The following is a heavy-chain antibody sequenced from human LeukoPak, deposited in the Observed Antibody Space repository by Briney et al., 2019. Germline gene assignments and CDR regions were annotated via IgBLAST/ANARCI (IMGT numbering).Heavy chain of an antibody. D-gene: IGHD3-10*01. J-gene: IGHJ3*02. CDR2: IYHSGST. CDR1: GGSISSGSYY. CDR3: ARDPLRFGELLFAFDI. V-gene: IGHV4-39*07. Sequence: SETLSLTCTVSGGSISSGSYYWGWIRQPPGKELEWIGSIYHSGSTYYNPSLKSRVTISVDTSKNQFSLKLSSVTAADTAVYYCARDPLRFGELLFAFDIWGLGTMVTVSS.